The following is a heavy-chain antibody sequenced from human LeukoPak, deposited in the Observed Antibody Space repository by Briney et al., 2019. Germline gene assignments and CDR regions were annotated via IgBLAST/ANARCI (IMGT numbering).Heavy chain of an antibody. CDR3: AKTITSIAAARRSDY. CDR2: IYHSGSNK. V-gene: IGHV3-30*18. J-gene: IGHJ4*02. Sequence: PAGSLTLTCAASGCTFSSYYLTWIRQPPGKGLEWIADIYHSGSNKYYADSVTGRIPISRDNYKNTLYLQMNSLRAEDTAVYYCAKTITSIAAARRSDYWGQGTLVTVSS. CDR1: GCTFSSYY. D-gene: IGHD6-13*01.